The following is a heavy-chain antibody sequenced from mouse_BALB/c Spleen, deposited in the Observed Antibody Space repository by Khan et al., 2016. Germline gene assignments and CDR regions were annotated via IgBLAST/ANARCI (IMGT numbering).Heavy chain of an antibody. D-gene: IGHD2-1*01. V-gene: IGHV1-80*01. Sequence: QMQLEESGAELVRPGSSVKLSCKASGYALSSYWMNWVKQRPGQGLEWIGQVYTEDGDTNYNGKLKGKATLTADKSSITAYMQLSSLTSLNSVVYFCAKVTGSREAMDYWGKGTSGTVSS. CDR1: GYALSSYW. CDR2: VYTEDGDT. CDR3: AKVTGSREAMDY. J-gene: IGHJ4*01.